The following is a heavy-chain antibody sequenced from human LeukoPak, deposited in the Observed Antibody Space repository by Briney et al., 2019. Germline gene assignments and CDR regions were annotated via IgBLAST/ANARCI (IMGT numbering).Heavy chain of an antibody. Sequence: ASVKVSCKASGYTFTGYYMHWVRQAPGQGLEWMGWINPNSGGTNYAQKFQGRVTMTRDTSISTAYMELSRLRSDDTAVYYCARGRLDRSGYYFTDYWGQGTLVTVSS. CDR2: INPNSGGT. J-gene: IGHJ4*02. CDR3: ARGRLDRSGYYFTDY. CDR1: GYTFTGYY. V-gene: IGHV1-2*02. D-gene: IGHD3-22*01.